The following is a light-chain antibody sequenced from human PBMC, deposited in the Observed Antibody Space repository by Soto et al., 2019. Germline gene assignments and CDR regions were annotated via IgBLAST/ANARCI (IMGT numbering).Light chain of an antibody. CDR3: TSWTTSTTMI. CDR2: DVN. CDR1: SSDICAYNF. J-gene: IGLJ2*01. V-gene: IGLV2-14*03. Sequence: QSVLTQPASVSGSPGQSITISCTGTSSDICAYNFVSWYQQHPGKAPKLMLYDVNIRPSGVSNRFSGSKSGNTASLTISGLQAEDEADDYCTSWTTSTTMIFGGGTQLTVL.